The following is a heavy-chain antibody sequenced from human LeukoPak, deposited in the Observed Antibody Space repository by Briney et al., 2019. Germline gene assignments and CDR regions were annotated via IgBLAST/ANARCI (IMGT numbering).Heavy chain of an antibody. CDR2: IYPGDSDT. D-gene: IGHD4-11*01. J-gene: IGHJ6*02. CDR3: ARIPYTVTTPYYYYGMDA. V-gene: IGHV5-51*01. CDR1: GYSFTSYW. Sequence: GESLKISCKGSGYSFTSYWIGWVRQMPGKGLEWMGIIYPGDSDTRYSPSFQGQVTISADKSISTAYLQWSSLKASDTAMYYCARIPYTVTTPYYYYGMDAWGQGTTVTVSS.